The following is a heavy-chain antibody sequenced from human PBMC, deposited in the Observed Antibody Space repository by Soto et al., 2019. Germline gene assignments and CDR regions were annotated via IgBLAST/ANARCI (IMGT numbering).Heavy chain of an antibody. CDR3: ARGETYYYDSSGYSECWFDP. CDR2: IYYSGST. D-gene: IGHD3-22*01. J-gene: IGHJ5*02. V-gene: IGHV4-30-4*01. Sequence: SETLSLTCTVSGGSISSGDYYWSWIRQPPGKGLEWIGYIYYSGSTYYNPSLKSRVTISVDTSKNQFSLKLSSVTAADTAVYYCARGETYYYDSSGYSECWFDPWGQGTLVTVSS. CDR1: GGSISSGDYY.